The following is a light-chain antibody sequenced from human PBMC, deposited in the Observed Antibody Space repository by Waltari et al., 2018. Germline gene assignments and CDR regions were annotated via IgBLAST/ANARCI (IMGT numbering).Light chain of an antibody. J-gene: IGLJ1*01. Sequence: QSVLTQPPSVSGAPGQRVTISCHGSSSNIGAGYDGHWYQQLPGTAPKLLIYGNSNRPSGVPDRFSGSKSGTSASLAITGLQAEDEADYYCQSYDSSLSGYVFGTGTKVTVL. V-gene: IGLV1-40*01. CDR3: QSYDSSLSGYV. CDR1: SSNIGAGYD. CDR2: GNS.